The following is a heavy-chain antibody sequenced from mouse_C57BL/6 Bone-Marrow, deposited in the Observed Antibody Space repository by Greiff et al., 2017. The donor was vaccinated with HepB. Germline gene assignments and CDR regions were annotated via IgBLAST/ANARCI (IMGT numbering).Heavy chain of an antibody. Sequence: EVQLVESEGGLVQPGSSMKLSCTASGFTFSDYYMAWVRQVPEKGLEWVANINYDGSSTYYLDSLKSRFIISRDNAKNILYLQMSSLKSEDTATYYCARALGLAMDYWGQGTSVTVSS. CDR1: GFTFSDYY. D-gene: IGHD4-1*01. V-gene: IGHV5-16*01. CDR2: INYDGSST. CDR3: ARALGLAMDY. J-gene: IGHJ4*01.